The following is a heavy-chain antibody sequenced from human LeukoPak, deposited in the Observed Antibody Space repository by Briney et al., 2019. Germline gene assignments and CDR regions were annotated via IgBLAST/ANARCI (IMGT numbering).Heavy chain of an antibody. CDR1: GFIFRNYA. Sequence: PGGSLRLSFAASGFIFRNYAMHWVRQAPGKGLEWVAVISYDGSNKYYADSVKGRFTISRDNSKNTLFLQMNSLRAEDTAVYYCARDLDSSCWHILWFDPWGQGTLVTVSS. J-gene: IGHJ5*02. V-gene: IGHV3-30-3*01. CDR2: ISYDGSNK. CDR3: ARDLDSSCWHILWFDP. D-gene: IGHD6-13*01.